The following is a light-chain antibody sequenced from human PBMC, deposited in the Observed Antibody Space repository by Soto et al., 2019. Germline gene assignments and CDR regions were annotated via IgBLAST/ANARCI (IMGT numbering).Light chain of an antibody. CDR2: AAT. V-gene: IGKV1-6*02. Sequence: IQMTQSLSSLSASVGDRVTITCRASQGSRNDLGWYQQKPGEAPHLLIYAATILRSGVPSRFSGSGSGTDFTRTLSSLQPDDFATYYCLQDYNYPRTFGQGTKVEVK. CDR3: LQDYNYPRT. CDR1: QGSRND. J-gene: IGKJ1*01.